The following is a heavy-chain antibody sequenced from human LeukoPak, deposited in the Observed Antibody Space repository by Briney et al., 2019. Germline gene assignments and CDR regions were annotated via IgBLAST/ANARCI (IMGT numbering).Heavy chain of an antibody. V-gene: IGHV4-4*07. D-gene: IGHD3-10*01. J-gene: IGHJ4*02. CDR2: IYTSGST. Sequence: SETLSLTCSVSGGSISSYYWSWIRQPAGKGLEWIGRIYTSGSTNYNPSLKSRVTMSVDTSKNQFSLKLSSVTAAATAVYYCARDWSLRGSGSRVDYWGQGTLVTVSS. CDR1: GGSISSYY. CDR3: ARDWSLRGSGSRVDY.